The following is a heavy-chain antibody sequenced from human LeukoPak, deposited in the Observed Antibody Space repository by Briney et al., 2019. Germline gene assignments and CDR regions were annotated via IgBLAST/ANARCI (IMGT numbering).Heavy chain of an antibody. CDR2: ISAYNGNT. CDR3: ARDPAHRLWYFDL. Sequence: ASVKVSCKASGYTFTSYGISWVRQAAGQGVEWMGWISAYNGNTNYAQKLQGRVTMTTDTYTSTAYMELRNLRSDDTAVYYCARDPAHRLWYFDLWGRGTLVTVSS. D-gene: IGHD2-2*01. CDR1: GYTFTSYG. J-gene: IGHJ2*01. V-gene: IGHV1-18*01.